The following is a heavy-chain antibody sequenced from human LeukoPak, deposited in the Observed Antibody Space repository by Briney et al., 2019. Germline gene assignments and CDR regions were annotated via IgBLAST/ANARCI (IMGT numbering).Heavy chain of an antibody. CDR3: ATPGGDYHYYSLDV. CDR2: IIPVLGTT. V-gene: IGHV1-69*13. Sequence: SVKVSCKASGGTFSRYVIGWVRQAPGQGLEWMGGIIPVLGTTNYAQTFQNKVTITADESTSTTYMELSSLTSEDTAVYYCATPGGDYHYYSLDVWGKGTPVTISS. J-gene: IGHJ6*03. CDR1: GGTFSRYV. D-gene: IGHD4-23*01.